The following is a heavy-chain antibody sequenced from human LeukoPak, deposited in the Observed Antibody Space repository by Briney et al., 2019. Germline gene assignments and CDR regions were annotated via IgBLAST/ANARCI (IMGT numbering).Heavy chain of an antibody. V-gene: IGHV6-1*01. D-gene: IGHD3-10*01. J-gene: IGHJ3*02. CDR3: ARGELYFYGSGSYYNVDM. CDR2: TYYRSRRYN. Sequence: SLTLSLTCAISGDSVSSNSAAWTWIRQSPSRGLEWLGRTYYRSRRYNDYALSVESRMTINSDTVKNHFSLQMTSVTPENTTVYYCARGELYFYGSGSYYNVDMWGQGTMVTVSS. CDR1: GDSVSSNSAA.